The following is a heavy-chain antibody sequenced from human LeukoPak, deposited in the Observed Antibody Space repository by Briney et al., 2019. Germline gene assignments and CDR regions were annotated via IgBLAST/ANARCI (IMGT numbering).Heavy chain of an antibody. J-gene: IGHJ3*02. CDR1: GYSFTSYW. CDR3: ARRVAVAGMAFDI. D-gene: IGHD6-19*01. V-gene: IGHV5-51*01. CDR2: IYPGDSDT. Sequence: GESLQISCQGSGYSFTSYWIGWVRQMPGKGLEGMGIIYPGDSDTRYSPSFQGQVTISADKSISTAYLQWSSLKASDTAMYYCARRVAVAGMAFDIWGQGTMVTVSS.